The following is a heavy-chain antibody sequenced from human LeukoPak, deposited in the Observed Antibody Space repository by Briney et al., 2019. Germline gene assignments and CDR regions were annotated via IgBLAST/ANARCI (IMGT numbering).Heavy chain of an antibody. CDR3: ARVIDVAAAGYFES. CDR2: IFRIGSS. Sequence: SETLSLTCSFSGFSITTGYYWAWIRQPPGKGLEWIGTIFRIGSSYFNPSLKSRVTISVDTSKNQFSLKLSSVTAADTALYYCARVIDVAAAGYFESWGQGTQVTVSS. J-gene: IGHJ4*02. V-gene: IGHV4-38-2*02. CDR1: GFSITTGYY. D-gene: IGHD6-13*01.